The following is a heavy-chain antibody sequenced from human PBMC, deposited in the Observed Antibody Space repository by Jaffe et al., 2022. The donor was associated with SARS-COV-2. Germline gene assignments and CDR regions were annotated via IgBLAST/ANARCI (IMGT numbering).Heavy chain of an antibody. CDR2: INPNSGGT. CDR1: GYTFTGYY. Sequence: QVQLVQSGAEVKKPGASVKVSCKASGYTFTGYYMHWVRQAPGQGLEWMGWINPNSGGTNYAQKFQGRVTMTRDTSISTAYMELSRLRSDDTAVYYCARASRVVPAAIYYYYGMDVWGQGTTVTVSS. V-gene: IGHV1-2*02. D-gene: IGHD2-2*01. CDR3: ARASRVVPAAIYYYYGMDV. J-gene: IGHJ6*02.